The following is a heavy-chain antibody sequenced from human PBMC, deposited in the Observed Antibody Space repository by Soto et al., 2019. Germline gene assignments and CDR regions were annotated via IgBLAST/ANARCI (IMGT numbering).Heavy chain of an antibody. D-gene: IGHD4-17*01. J-gene: IGHJ1*01. V-gene: IGHV2-5*02. CDR1: GFSLSTSGVA. Sequence: QITLKESGPTLVKPTQTLTLTCTFPGFSLSTSGVAVSRLRQPPAETLQWFALIYLDDDKRYSPSLKNRVTTSKDRCEHQEVLSRGNGDPVDLAIYCRQHEDRATKVTTSYKCYQHWGQGALVAVSS. CDR3: QHEDRATKVTTSYKCYQH. CDR2: IYLDDDK.